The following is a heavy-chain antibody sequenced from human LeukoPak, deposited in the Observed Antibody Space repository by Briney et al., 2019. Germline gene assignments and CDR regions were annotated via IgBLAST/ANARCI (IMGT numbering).Heavy chain of an antibody. D-gene: IGHD2-21*02. CDR2: ISSSSNYI. V-gene: IGHV3-21*01. Sequence: GGSLRLSCAASGFTFSSYSMNWVRQAPGKGLEWVSSISSSSNYIYDTDSVKGRFTISRDNAKNSLYLQMNSLRAEDTAVYYCARGGYCGGDCFGYFDLWGRGTLVTVS. J-gene: IGHJ2*01. CDR3: ARGGYCGGDCFGYFDL. CDR1: GFTFSSYS.